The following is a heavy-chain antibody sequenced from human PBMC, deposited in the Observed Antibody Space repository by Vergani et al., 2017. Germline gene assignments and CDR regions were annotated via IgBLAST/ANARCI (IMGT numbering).Heavy chain of an antibody. Sequence: QVQLVESGGGLVKPGGSLRLSCAASGFTFSDYYMSWIRQAPGKGLEWVSYISSSGSTIYYADPVKGRFTISRDNAKISLYLQMTSLRAEDTAVYYCARGACAHRYSIVPPNAFDIWGQGTMVTVSS. CDR1: GFTFSDYY. CDR2: ISSSGSTI. J-gene: IGHJ3*02. CDR3: ARGACAHRYSIVPPNAFDI. V-gene: IGHV3-11*01. D-gene: IGHD3-16*02.